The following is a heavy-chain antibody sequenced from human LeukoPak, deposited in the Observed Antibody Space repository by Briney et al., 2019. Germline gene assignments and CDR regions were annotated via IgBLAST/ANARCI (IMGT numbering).Heavy chain of an antibody. J-gene: IGHJ4*02. Sequence: PSETLSLTCTFSGASLSSYYWSWIRQPPGKGLEWIGYIYYSGSTNYNPSLKSRVTISVDTSKNQFSLRLSSVTAADTAVYYCARGNYYDTSTYYRAFDIWGQGTQVTVSS. CDR2: IYYSGST. V-gene: IGHV4-59*01. CDR1: GASLSSYY. CDR3: ARGNYYDTSTYYRAFDI. D-gene: IGHD3-22*01.